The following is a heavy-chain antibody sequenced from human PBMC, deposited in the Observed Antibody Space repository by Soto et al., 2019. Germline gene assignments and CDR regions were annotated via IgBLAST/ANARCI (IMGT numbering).Heavy chain of an antibody. D-gene: IGHD2-15*01. Sequence: LRLSCAASGFTFSSYGMHWVRQAPGKGLEWVAVISYDGSNKYYADSVKGRFTISRDNSKNTLYLQMNSLRAEDTAVYYCAKGEGSGGSCYSGYWRRGTMVTVSS. CDR3: AKGEGSGGSCYSGY. V-gene: IGHV3-30*18. J-gene: IGHJ4*02. CDR2: ISYDGSNK. CDR1: GFTFSSYG.